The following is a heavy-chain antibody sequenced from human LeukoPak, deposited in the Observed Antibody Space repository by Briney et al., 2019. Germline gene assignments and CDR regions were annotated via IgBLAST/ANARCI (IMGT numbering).Heavy chain of an antibody. J-gene: IGHJ6*02. V-gene: IGHV1-24*01. CDR1: GYTLTELS. CDR2: FGPEDGET. Sequence: AASVKVSCKVSGYTLTELSMHWGRQAAGKGLEWLGGFGPEDGETIYAQKFQGRVTMTEDTSTHTAYMELSSLRSEDTAVYYCATPLYTPYGMDVWGQGTTVTVSS. D-gene: IGHD2-2*02. CDR3: ATPLYTPYGMDV.